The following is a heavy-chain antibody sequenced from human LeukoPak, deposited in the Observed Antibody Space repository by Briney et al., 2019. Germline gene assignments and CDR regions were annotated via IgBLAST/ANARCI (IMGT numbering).Heavy chain of an antibody. V-gene: IGHV4-39*01. J-gene: IGHJ4*02. D-gene: IGHD6-13*01. CDR2: IYYSGST. Sequence: SETLSLTCTVSGSSISSSSYYWGWIRQPPGKGLEWIGSIYYSGSTYYNPSLKSRVTISVDTSKNQFSLKLSSVTAADTAVYYCARLQQLAPDYWGQGTLVTVSS. CDR1: GSSISSSSYY. CDR3: ARLQQLAPDY.